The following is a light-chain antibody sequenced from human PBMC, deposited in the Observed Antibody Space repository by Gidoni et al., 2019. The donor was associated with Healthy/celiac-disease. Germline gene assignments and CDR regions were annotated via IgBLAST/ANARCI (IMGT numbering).Light chain of an antibody. CDR1: QSISSY. Sequence: EIQMTQSPSSLSASVGDRVTITCRASQSISSYLNWYQQKPGKAPKLLIYAASSLQSGVPSRFSGSGSGTDFTLTISSLQPEDFATYYCQQCYSTPVTFGQGTKVEIK. J-gene: IGKJ1*01. CDR3: QQCYSTPVT. V-gene: IGKV1-39*01. CDR2: AAS.